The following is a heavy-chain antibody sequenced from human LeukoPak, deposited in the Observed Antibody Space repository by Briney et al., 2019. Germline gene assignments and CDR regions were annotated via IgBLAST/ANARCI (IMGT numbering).Heavy chain of an antibody. Sequence: PGGSLRLSCAASGFTFSCYAMLWVRQAPGKGLEWVAFIQYDGRNKCCADSVKGRFTVSRDNSKNTLYLQMNSLRVEDTAIYYCAKDKNDSGDYSSMDVRGKGTTVTVSS. J-gene: IGHJ6*03. CDR2: IQYDGRNK. D-gene: IGHD4-17*01. CDR3: AKDKNDSGDYSSMDV. V-gene: IGHV3-30*02. CDR1: GFTFSCYA.